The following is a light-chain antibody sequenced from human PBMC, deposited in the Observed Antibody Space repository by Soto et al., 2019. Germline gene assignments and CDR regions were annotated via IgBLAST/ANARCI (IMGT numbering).Light chain of an antibody. V-gene: IGKV2-28*01. Sequence: DIVMTHSPLSLAVSPGEPASVSCRSSHSLLHSNGYNYLDWYLQKPGQSPQLLIYLGSSRASGVPDRFSGSGSGTDFTLKISRVEAEDVGVYYCMQALQTITFGQGTRLEIK. CDR3: MQALQTIT. CDR2: LGS. CDR1: HSLLHSNGYNY. J-gene: IGKJ5*01.